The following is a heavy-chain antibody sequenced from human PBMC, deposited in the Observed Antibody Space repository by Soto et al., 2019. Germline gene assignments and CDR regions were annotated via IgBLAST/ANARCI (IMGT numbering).Heavy chain of an antibody. V-gene: IGHV1-18*01. CDR2: ISAYNGNT. CDR3: ARDMRGSSWLRDYYYYYGMDV. Sequence: ASVKVSCKASGYTFTSYGISWLRQAPGQGLEWMGWISAYNGNTNYAQKLQGRVTMTTDTSTSTAYMELRSLRSDDTAVYYCARDMRGSSWLRDYYYYYGMDVWGQGTTVTVSS. CDR1: GYTFTSYG. D-gene: IGHD6-13*01. J-gene: IGHJ6*02.